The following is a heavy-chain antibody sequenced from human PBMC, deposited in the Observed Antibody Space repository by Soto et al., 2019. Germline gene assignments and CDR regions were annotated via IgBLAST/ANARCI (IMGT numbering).Heavy chain of an antibody. CDR2: VYYSGST. Sequence: SETLSLTCTVSGGSISSYYWSWIRQPPGKGLEWIGYVYYSGSTSYNPSLKSRVTISVDTSKNQFSLKLTSVTAADTAVYYCARLGGYYQALDNWGQGTLVTVSS. D-gene: IGHD3-22*01. CDR1: GGSISSYY. V-gene: IGHV4-59*08. J-gene: IGHJ4*02. CDR3: ARLGGYYQALDN.